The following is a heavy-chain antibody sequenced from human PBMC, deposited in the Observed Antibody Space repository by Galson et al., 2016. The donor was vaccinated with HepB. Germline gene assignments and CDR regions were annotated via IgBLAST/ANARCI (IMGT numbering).Heavy chain of an antibody. D-gene: IGHD5-12*01. CDR2: ISYDGSNK. J-gene: IGHJ4*02. CDR3: AKDSGYDGGAFEY. Sequence: SLRLSCAASGFTFSSYGMHWVRQAPGEGLEWVAVISYDGSNKYYADSVKGRFTISRDNSKNTLYLQMNSLRAEDTAVYYCAKDSGYDGGAFEYWGQGTLVTVSS. V-gene: IGHV3-30*18. CDR1: GFTFSSYG.